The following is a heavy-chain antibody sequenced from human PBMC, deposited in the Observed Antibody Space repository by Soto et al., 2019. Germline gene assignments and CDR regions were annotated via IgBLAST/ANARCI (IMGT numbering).Heavy chain of an antibody. CDR1: GFTFSSYG. Sequence: QVQLVESGGGVVQPGRSLRLSCAASGFTFSSYGMHWVRQAPGKGLEWVAVISYDGSNKYYADSVKGRFTISRDNSKNTLYLQMNSLRAEDTAVYYCASRSPYYGGNYDFDYWGQGTLVTVSS. D-gene: IGHD4-17*01. CDR2: ISYDGSNK. V-gene: IGHV3-30*03. CDR3: ASRSPYYGGNYDFDY. J-gene: IGHJ4*02.